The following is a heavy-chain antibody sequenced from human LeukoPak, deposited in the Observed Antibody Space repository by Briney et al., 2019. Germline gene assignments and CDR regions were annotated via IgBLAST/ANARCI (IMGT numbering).Heavy chain of an antibody. CDR3: AKSNSESQTTVGN. Sequence: GGSLRLSCAASGFTFNTYGMHCVRQAPGKGLEWVAVIWSDGTHKYYSDSVKGRFTISRDNSKNTLYLEMNSLRVEDTAVYYCAKSNSESQTTVGNWGQGTLVTVSS. CDR2: IWSDGTHK. V-gene: IGHV3-33*06. D-gene: IGHD1-26*01. J-gene: IGHJ4*02. CDR1: GFTFNTYG.